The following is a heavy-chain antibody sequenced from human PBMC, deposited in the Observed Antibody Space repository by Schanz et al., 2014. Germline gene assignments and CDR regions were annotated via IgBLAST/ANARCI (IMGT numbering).Heavy chain of an antibody. Sequence: EQVLESGGGFVQPGGSLRLSCATSGFTFTTFAMTWVRQAPGKGLEWVSGISDRGDGTNYGDSVRGRFTISRDNSKTTLYLQMKSLRAKDKDVYYCAKDLPSGYYIAYWGQGTLVTVSS. D-gene: IGHD3-22*01. CDR3: AKDLPSGYYIAY. V-gene: IGHV3-23*01. CDR1: GFTFTTFA. CDR2: ISDRGDGT. J-gene: IGHJ4*02.